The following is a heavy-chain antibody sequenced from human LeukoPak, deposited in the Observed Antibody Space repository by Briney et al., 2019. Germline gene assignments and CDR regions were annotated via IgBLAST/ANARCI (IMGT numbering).Heavy chain of an antibody. CDR2: ISSSSSYI. CDR3: ARDSTIAVAGMGDYYYYYYMDV. V-gene: IGHV3-21*01. Sequence: GGTLRLSCAASGFNFFSYGMNWVRQAPGKGLEWVSSISSSSSYIYYADSVKGRFTISRDNAKNSLYLQMNSLRAEDTAVYYCARDSTIAVAGMGDYYYYYYMDVWGKGTTVTISS. J-gene: IGHJ6*03. D-gene: IGHD6-19*01. CDR1: GFNFFSYG.